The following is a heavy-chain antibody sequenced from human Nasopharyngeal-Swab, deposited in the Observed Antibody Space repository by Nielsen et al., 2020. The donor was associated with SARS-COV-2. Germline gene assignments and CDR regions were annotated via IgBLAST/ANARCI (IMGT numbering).Heavy chain of an antibody. CDR3: ARGYCSSGSCYAKHYGMDV. CDR2: ISSSGSTR. V-gene: IGHV3-48*03. Sequence: GESLKISCAASGFTFSSYEMNWVRQAPGKGLEWVSYISSSGSTRYYADSVKGRFTISRDNAKNSLYLQMNNLRAEDTAVYYCARGYCSSGSCYAKHYGMDVWGQGTTVTVSS. D-gene: IGHD2-15*01. J-gene: IGHJ6*02. CDR1: GFTFSSYE.